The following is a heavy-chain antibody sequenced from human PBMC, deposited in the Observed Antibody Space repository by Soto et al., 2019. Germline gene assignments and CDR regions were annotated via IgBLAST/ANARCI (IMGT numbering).Heavy chain of an antibody. J-gene: IGHJ5*02. CDR3: ARDSVSSSGNWFDP. CDR1: GYTFTTYG. D-gene: IGHD6-6*01. CDR2: ISTYNGNT. V-gene: IGHV1-18*01. Sequence: ASVKVSFKASGYTFTTYGLSWVRQAPGQGLEWVGWISTYNGNTNYAQKFQDRVTMTTDTSTSTVYMELRSLRSDDTAVYYCARDSVSSSGNWFDPWGQGTLVTVSS.